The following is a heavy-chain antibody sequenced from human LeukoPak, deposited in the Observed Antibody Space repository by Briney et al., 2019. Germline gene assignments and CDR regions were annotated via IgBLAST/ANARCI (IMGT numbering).Heavy chain of an antibody. J-gene: IGHJ5*02. Sequence: GGSLRLSCAASGFTFSSCSMNWVRQAPGKGLEWVSSISSSSSYIYYADSVKGRFTISRDNAKNSLYLQMNSLRAEDTAVYYCARDPLGGAAAGTSWGQGTLVTVSS. CDR2: ISSSSSYI. D-gene: IGHD6-13*01. CDR1: GFTFSSCS. CDR3: ARDPLGGAAAGTS. V-gene: IGHV3-21*01.